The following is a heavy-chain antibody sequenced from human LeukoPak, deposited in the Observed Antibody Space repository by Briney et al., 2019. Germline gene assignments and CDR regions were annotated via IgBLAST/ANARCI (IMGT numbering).Heavy chain of an antibody. J-gene: IGHJ4*02. Sequence: GGSLRLSCAASGFIVSSNHMSWVRQAPGKGLEWVSVIYSGGGTYYADSVKGRFTISRDNAKNSLYLQMNSLRAEDTALYYCARGGSYGGYHSYWGQGTLVTVSS. CDR2: IYSGGGT. D-gene: IGHD4-23*01. V-gene: IGHV3-53*01. CDR3: ARGGSYGGYHSY. CDR1: GFIVSSNH.